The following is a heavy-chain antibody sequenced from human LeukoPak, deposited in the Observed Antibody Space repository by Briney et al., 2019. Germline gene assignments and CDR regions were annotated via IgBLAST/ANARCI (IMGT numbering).Heavy chain of an antibody. CDR1: GFTFSSYS. CDR2: ISSSSSTI. V-gene: IGHV3-48*01. CDR3: ARDLQGATTLYNWFDP. D-gene: IGHD1-26*01. J-gene: IGHJ5*02. Sequence: GGSLRLSCAASGFTFSSYSMNWVRQAPGKGLEWVSYISSSSSTIYYADSVKGRFTISRDNAKNSLYLQMNSLRAEDTAVYYCARDLQGATTLYNWFDPWGQGTLVTVSP.